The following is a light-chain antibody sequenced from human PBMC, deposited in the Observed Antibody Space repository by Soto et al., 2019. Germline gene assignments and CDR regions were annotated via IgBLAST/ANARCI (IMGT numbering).Light chain of an antibody. J-gene: IGKJ1*01. Sequence: EIVLTQSPGTLSLSPGERATLSCRASQSVSNNYLAWYQQKPGQAPRLLIYGASNRATGIPDWFSGSGSGTDFTLTISRLEPEDFAEYYCQQYGSARTFGQGTKVEIK. V-gene: IGKV3-20*01. CDR3: QQYGSART. CDR1: QSVSNNY. CDR2: GAS.